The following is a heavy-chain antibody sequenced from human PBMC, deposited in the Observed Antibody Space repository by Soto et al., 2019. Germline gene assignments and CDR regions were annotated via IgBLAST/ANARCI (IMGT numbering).Heavy chain of an antibody. D-gene: IGHD3-10*01. Sequence: LETLSLTCAVSGGSISSNNLWSWVRQPPGKGLEWIGEIYHSGSTNYNPSLKSRVTISVDKSKNQFSLKLSSVTAADTAVYYCARVKASGVNFDYWGQGTLVTVSS. CDR1: GGSISSNNL. CDR3: ARVKASGVNFDY. V-gene: IGHV4-4*02. J-gene: IGHJ4*02. CDR2: IYHSGST.